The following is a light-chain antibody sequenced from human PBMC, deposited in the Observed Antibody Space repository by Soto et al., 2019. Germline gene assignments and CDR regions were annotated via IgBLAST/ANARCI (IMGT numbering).Light chain of an antibody. V-gene: IGKV3D-15*01. CDR2: GAS. CDR3: QQYNTWPYT. Sequence: EIVMTQSPATLSVSPGERATLSCRASHSVSSNLAWYQQKPGQAPRLLIYGASTRATGIPARFSGSWSGTEFTLTISSLQSEDFAACYCQQYNTWPYTFGQGTKLEIK. CDR1: HSVSSN. J-gene: IGKJ2*01.